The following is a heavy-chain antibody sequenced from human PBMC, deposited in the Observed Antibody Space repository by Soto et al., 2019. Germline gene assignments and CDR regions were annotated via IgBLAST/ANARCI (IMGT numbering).Heavy chain of an antibody. CDR1: GYTFASYA. J-gene: IGHJ4*02. D-gene: IGHD3-3*01. CDR3: ARSKGGYDFWSGYSFDY. Sequence: QVQLVQSGAEVKKPGASVKVSCKASGYTFASYAMHWVRQAPGQRLEWMGWINAGNGNTKYSQKFQGRVTITRDTSASTAYMELSSLRSEDTAVYYCARSKGGYDFWSGYSFDYWGQGTLVTVSS. V-gene: IGHV1-3*01. CDR2: INAGNGNT.